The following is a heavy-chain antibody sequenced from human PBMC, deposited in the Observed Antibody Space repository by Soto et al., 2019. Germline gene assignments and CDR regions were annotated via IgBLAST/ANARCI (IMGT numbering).Heavy chain of an antibody. CDR3: PRGDSSSPDCVGS. CDR1: GATFASYY. Sequence: GAPVEPSCKACGATFASYYLYWVRQATGQGLEWMGWMNPNSGKPGYAQKFQGRVTITGNTSISTAYMARSSLRSEDTAVYYCPRGDSSSPDCVGSWGQGTLCTVSS. D-gene: IGHD6-6*01. V-gene: IGHV1-8*01. J-gene: IGHJ4*02. CDR2: MNPNSGKP.